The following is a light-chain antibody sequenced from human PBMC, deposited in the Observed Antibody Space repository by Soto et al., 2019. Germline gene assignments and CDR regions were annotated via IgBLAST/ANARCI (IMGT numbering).Light chain of an antibody. CDR1: TGAVTSYNY. J-gene: IGLJ1*01. CDR3: LVIVSGAPV. CDR2: DAT. Sequence: QAVVTHEPSLTVSPGGTVTLTCGSSTGAVTSYNYPHWFQQRPGQAPRTLIYDATDKTSWKPVRFSGSLLGDKAALTLSGAQTEDVSEYCCLVIVSGAPVLGIGTKLTGL. V-gene: IGLV7-46*01.